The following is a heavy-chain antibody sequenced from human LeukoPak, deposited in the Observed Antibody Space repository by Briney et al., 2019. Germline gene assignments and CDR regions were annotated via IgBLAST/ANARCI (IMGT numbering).Heavy chain of an antibody. CDR3: AKDPSSGWTIGGGFDY. D-gene: IGHD6-19*01. J-gene: IGHJ4*02. Sequence: GGSLRLSCAASGFTFDDYAMHWVRQAPGKGLEWVSLISWDGGSTYYADPVKGRFTISRDNSKNSLYLQMNSLRAEDTALYYCAKDPSSGWTIGGGFDYWGQGTLVTVSS. V-gene: IGHV3-43D*03. CDR2: ISWDGGST. CDR1: GFTFDDYA.